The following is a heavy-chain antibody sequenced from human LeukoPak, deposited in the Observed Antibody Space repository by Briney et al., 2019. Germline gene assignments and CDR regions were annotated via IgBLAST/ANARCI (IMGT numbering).Heavy chain of an antibody. J-gene: IGHJ4*02. CDR2: ISYDGSNK. V-gene: IGHV3-30*18. D-gene: IGHD3-9*01. CDR1: GFTFSSYG. CDR3: AKDGADILTGYNYFDY. Sequence: GRSLRLSCAASGFTFSSYGMHWVRQAPGKGLEWVAVISYDGSNKYYADSVKGRFTISGDNSKNTLYLQMNSLRAEDTAVYYCAKDGADILTGYNYFDYWGQGTLVTVSS.